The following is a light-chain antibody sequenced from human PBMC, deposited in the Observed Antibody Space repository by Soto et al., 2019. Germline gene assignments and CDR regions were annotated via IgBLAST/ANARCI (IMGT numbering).Light chain of an antibody. Sequence: DVVLTQSPLSLPVTLGQPASISCRSSQSLIHSDGSTYLSWFQQRPGQSPTRLIYEVSDRASGAPDRVSASGLGTAITLKISRVVVDDVGVYYGVQGTDWPWTFGQGTKVDI. V-gene: IGKV2-30*02. CDR3: VQGTDWPWT. J-gene: IGKJ1*01. CDR1: QSLIHSDGSTY. CDR2: EVS.